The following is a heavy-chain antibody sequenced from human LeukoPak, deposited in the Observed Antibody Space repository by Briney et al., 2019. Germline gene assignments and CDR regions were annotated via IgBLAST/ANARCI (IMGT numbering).Heavy chain of an antibody. Sequence: GGSLRLSCAASGFTVSSNYMSWVRQAPGEGLEWVSVIYSGGSTYYADSVKGRFTISRDNSKNTLYLQMNSLRAEDTAVYYCAKSPYSYGTDYWGQGTLVTVSS. CDR1: GFTVSSNY. CDR3: AKSPYSYGTDY. V-gene: IGHV3-53*05. D-gene: IGHD5-18*01. J-gene: IGHJ4*02. CDR2: IYSGGST.